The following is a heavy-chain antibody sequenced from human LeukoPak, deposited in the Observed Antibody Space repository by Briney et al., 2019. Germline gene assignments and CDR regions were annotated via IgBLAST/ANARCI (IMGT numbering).Heavy chain of an antibody. CDR2: ISSSSSYI. D-gene: IGHD2-2*01. V-gene: IGHV3-21*01. J-gene: IGHJ5*02. CDR3: AREYCSSTSCDSNWFDP. Sequence: GGSLRLSCAASGFTFSSYSMNWVRQAPGKGLEWVSSISSSSSYIYYADSVKGRFTISRDNAKNSLYLRMNSLRAEDTAVYYCAREYCSSTSCDSNWFDPWGQGTLVTVSS. CDR1: GFTFSSYS.